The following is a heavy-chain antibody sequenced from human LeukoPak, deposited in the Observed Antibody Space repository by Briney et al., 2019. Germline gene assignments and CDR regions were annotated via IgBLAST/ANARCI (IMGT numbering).Heavy chain of an antibody. Sequence: ASVKVSCKASGYTFTGYYMHWVRQAPGQGLEWMGIINPSGGSTSYAQKFQGRVTMTRDTSTSTVYMELSSLRSEDTAVYYCARDWLIYDGGSMIPTNAFDIWGQGTMVTVSS. CDR2: INPSGGST. V-gene: IGHV1-46*01. CDR1: GYTFTGYY. J-gene: IGHJ3*02. CDR3: ARDWLIYDGGSMIPTNAFDI. D-gene: IGHD3-3*01.